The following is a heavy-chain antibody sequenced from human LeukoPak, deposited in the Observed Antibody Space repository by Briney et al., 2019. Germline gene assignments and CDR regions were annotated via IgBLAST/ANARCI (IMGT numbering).Heavy chain of an antibody. J-gene: IGHJ3*02. Sequence: PGRSLRLSCAASGFSFSSYGMRWVRQAPGKGLEWVAVIWDDGSNKNYADSVKGRFTISRDNSKNTIYLQMNSLRVDDTAVYYCARAPFSADSSATPPAFDIWGHGTMVTVSS. D-gene: IGHD3-22*01. CDR3: ARAPFSADSSATPPAFDI. CDR1: GFSFSSYG. CDR2: IWDDGSNK. V-gene: IGHV3-33*01.